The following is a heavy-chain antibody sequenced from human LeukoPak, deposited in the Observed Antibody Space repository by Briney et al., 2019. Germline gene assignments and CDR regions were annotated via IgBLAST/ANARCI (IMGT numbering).Heavy chain of an antibody. Sequence: SETLSLTCTVSGDSVSSGNYYWSWIRQPPGKGLEWIGFMSNSGHTDSTPSLESRVTISLDTSKNQFSLKLNSVTAADTAVYYCARVSAAGTGPDSWGQGTLVTASS. J-gene: IGHJ4*02. V-gene: IGHV4-61*01. CDR2: MSNSGHT. CDR1: GDSVSSGNYY. CDR3: ARVSAAGTGPDS. D-gene: IGHD6-13*01.